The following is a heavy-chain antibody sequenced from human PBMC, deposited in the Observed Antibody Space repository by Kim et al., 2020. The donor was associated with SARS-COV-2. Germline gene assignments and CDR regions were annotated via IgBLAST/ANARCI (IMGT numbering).Heavy chain of an antibody. Sequence: WESLRLACTASGYTFSNYAMSCVRKAPGKGMEWVSSITGTGRTTYYGDSVNGLFTISRDGSRNTLFWQMNSLRADDPAVYYCAKDRVESYHDTSEAFDYWGQGTLFNVS. J-gene: IGHJ4*02. D-gene: IGHD3-22*01. CDR3: AKDRVESYHDTSEAFDY. CDR1: GYTFSNYA. CDR2: ITGTGRTT. V-gene: IGHV3-23*01.